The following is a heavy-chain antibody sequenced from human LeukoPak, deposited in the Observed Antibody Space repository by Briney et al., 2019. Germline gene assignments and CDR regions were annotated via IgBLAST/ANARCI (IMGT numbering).Heavy chain of an antibody. J-gene: IGHJ6*03. D-gene: IGHD2-21*02. CDR3: AKGDSYYYYYYMDV. CDR2: IRGSGGST. V-gene: IGHV3-23*01. CDR1: GLTFSSYA. Sequence: GGSLRLSCAASGLTFSSYAMSWVRQAPGKGLDWVSAIRGSGGSTYYADSVKGRFTISRDNSKNTLYLQMNSLRAEDTAVYYCAKGDSYYYYYYMDVWGKGTTVTVSS.